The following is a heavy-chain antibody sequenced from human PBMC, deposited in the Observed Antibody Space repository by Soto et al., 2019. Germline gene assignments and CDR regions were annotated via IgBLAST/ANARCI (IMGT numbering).Heavy chain of an antibody. Sequence: GGSLRLSCAASGFTFSTYWMDWVRQTPGKGLEWVANINQDGSEKNYVDSVKGRFTIYRDSAKNSLYLQMSSLTAEDSALYYCSRSLNAWGQGTLVTVSS. CDR2: INQDGSEK. CDR1: GFTFSTYW. V-gene: IGHV3-7*01. J-gene: IGHJ5*02. CDR3: SRSLNA.